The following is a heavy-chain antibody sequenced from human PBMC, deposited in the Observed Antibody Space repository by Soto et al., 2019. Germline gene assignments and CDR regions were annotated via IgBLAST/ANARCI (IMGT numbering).Heavy chain of an antibody. CDR3: AHFTILLVNV. J-gene: IGHJ6*02. Sequence: QITLKESGPTLVKPTQSLTLTCTFSGFSLNTGGVGVGWVRQPPGKALEWLALIYWDDDKRYSPSLKSRLTSSKEKSKSQVVLTMPNMDPVDTATYYCAHFTILLVNVWGQGTTVTVSS. CDR1: GFSLNTGGVG. V-gene: IGHV2-5*02. D-gene: IGHD2-8*02. CDR2: IYWDDDK.